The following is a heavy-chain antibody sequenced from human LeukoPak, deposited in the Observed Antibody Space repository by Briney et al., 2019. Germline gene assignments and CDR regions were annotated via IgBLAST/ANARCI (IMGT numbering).Heavy chain of an antibody. V-gene: IGHV3-9*01. J-gene: IGHJ3*02. D-gene: IGHD3-22*01. CDR3: AKPLYYYDSSGYHGTNAFDI. CDR1: GFTFDEYA. Sequence: GRSLRPSCAASGFTFDEYAMRWDRQAPGKGLGWVSGISWNGGSIGYADSVKGRFTISRDNAKNSLYLQMNSLRAEDTALYYCAKPLYYYDSSGYHGTNAFDIWGQGTMVTVSS. CDR2: ISWNGGSI.